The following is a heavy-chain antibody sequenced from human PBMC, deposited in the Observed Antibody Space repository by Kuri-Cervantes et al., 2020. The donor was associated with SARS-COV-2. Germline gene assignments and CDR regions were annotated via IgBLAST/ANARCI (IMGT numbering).Heavy chain of an antibody. CDR2: ISSSSSTI. Sequence: GESPKIPRAASGFTFSSYSMNWVRQAPGKGLEWVSYISSSSSTIYYADSVKGRFTISRDNAKNSLYLQMNSLRAEDTAVYYCAKDQSSVTTLVPGPFEYWGQGTLVTVSS. J-gene: IGHJ4*02. CDR3: AKDQSSVTTLVPGPFEY. CDR1: GFTFSSYS. D-gene: IGHD4-17*01. V-gene: IGHV3-48*01.